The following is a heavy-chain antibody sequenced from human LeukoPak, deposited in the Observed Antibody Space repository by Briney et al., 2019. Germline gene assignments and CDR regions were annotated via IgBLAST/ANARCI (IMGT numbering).Heavy chain of an antibody. CDR2: ISGNGRNT. J-gene: IGHJ4*02. CDR3: AIPPGGVYSPFDY. D-gene: IGHD5/OR15-5a*01. Sequence: GGSLRLSCAASGFTFSSYVMSWVRQAPGKGLEWVSTISGNGRNTYYADSVKGRFTISRDNSKITLYLEMNSLRAEDTAVYYCAIPPGGVYSPFDYWGQGTLVTVSS. V-gene: IGHV3-23*01. CDR1: GFTFSSYV.